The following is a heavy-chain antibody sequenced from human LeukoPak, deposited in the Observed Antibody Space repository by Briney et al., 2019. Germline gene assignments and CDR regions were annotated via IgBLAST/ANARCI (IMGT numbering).Heavy chain of an antibody. J-gene: IGHJ4*02. Sequence: SVKVSCKASGSTFSRSAISWVRQAPGQGLQWMGGVIPILGTTNYAQRFQDRVSITTDDSTSTSYMEFRSLRSVDTAVYFCARDDGSATMGFDSWGQGTLVTVSS. CDR1: GSTFSRSA. D-gene: IGHD1-26*01. CDR3: ARDDGSATMGFDS. CDR2: VIPILGTT. V-gene: IGHV1-69*05.